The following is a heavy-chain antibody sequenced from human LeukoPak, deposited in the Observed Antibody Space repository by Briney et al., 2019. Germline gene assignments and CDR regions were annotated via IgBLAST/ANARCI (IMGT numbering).Heavy chain of an antibody. CDR2: IHPNSGGA. CDR1: GYTFTGYY. V-gene: IGHV1-2*02. D-gene: IGHD3-3*01. Sequence: ASVKVSCKAFGYTFTGYYMQWVRQAPGQGLEWMGWIHPNSGGAKHAQMFEVRVTMTRDTSINTAYMQLCTLRSDDTAVYYCARSPITIFGVVIRYYFDYWGQGTLVTVSS. J-gene: IGHJ4*02. CDR3: ARSPITIFGVVIRYYFDY.